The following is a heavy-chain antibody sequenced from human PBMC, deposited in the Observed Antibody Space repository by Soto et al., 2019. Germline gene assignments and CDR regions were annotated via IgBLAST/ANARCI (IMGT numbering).Heavy chain of an antibody. D-gene: IGHD5-18*01. CDR1: GFTFSSYA. J-gene: IGHJ4*02. CDR3: AKGRGYSYGAFDY. V-gene: IGHV3-23*01. Sequence: GGSLRLSCAASGFTFSSYAISWVRQAPGKGLEWVSAISGSGGSTYYADSVKGRFTISRDNSKNTLYLQMNSLRAEDTAVYYCAKGRGYSYGAFDYWGQGTLVTVSS. CDR2: ISGSGGST.